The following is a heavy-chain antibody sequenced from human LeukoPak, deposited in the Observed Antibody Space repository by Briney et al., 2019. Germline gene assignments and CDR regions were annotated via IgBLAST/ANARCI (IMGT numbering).Heavy chain of an antibody. V-gene: IGHV3-7*01. J-gene: IGHJ4*02. D-gene: IGHD6-19*01. CDR1: GFTFSRHW. CDR3: ARDVHSGAFDY. CDR2: IHEDGSDK. Sequence: GGSLRLSCAASGFTFSRHWMNWVRQAPGRGLEWVANIHEDGSDKYYVDSVKGRFTISRDNAKNSLYLQMNSLRAEDTAVYYCARDVHSGAFDYWGQGTLVTVSS.